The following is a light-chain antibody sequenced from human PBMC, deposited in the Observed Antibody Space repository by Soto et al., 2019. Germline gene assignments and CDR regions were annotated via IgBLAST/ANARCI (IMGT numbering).Light chain of an antibody. Sequence: QSALTQPRSVSGSPGQSVTISCTGTSSDIGGYNSVSWYQQHPGKAPKLMIYDVTKRPSGVPDRFSGSKSGNTASLTISGLQADDEADYYCCSYAGSYTEVFGGGTKVTVL. J-gene: IGLJ2*01. V-gene: IGLV2-11*01. CDR3: CSYAGSYTEV. CDR1: SSDIGGYNS. CDR2: DVT.